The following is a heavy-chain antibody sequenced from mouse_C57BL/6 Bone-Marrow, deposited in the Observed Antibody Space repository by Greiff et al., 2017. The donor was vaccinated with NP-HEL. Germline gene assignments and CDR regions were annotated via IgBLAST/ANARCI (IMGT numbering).Heavy chain of an antibody. CDR2: IYPRSGNT. CDR3: ARSEDYGVDY. D-gene: IGHD2-4*01. CDR1: GYTFTSYG. V-gene: IGHV1-81*01. J-gene: IGHJ2*01. Sequence: QVHVKQSGAELARPGASVKLSCRASGYTFTSYGISWVKQRTGQGLEWIGEIYPRSGNTYYNEKFKGKATLTADKSSSTAYMELRSLTSEDSAVYFCARSEDYGVDYWGQGTTLTVSS.